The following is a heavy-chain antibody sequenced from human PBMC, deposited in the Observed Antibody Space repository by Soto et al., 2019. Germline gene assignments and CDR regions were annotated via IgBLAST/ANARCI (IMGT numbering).Heavy chain of an antibody. CDR2: IYYSGST. J-gene: IGHJ5*02. CDR3: ARHRARNWFDP. CDR1: GGSISSSSYY. V-gene: IGHV4-39*01. Sequence: QLQLQESGPGLVKPSETLSLTCIVSGGSISSSSYYWGWIRQPPGKGLEWIGSIYYSGSTYYNPSLKSRVSISVDTSKNQLSLTLSSVTAADPAVFYCARHRARNWFDPWGQGTLVTVSS. D-gene: IGHD6-6*01.